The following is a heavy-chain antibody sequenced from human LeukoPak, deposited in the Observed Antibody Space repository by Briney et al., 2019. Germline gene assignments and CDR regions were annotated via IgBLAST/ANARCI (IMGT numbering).Heavy chain of an antibody. J-gene: IGHJ4*02. D-gene: IGHD2-2*01. CDR1: GYTFTSYG. CDR2: ISAYNGNT. Sequence: GASVKVSCKASGYTFTSYGISWVRQAPGQGPEWMGWISAYNGNTNYAQKLQGRVTMTTDTSTSTAYMELRSLRSDDTAVYYCARDYIVVVPAALDYWGQGTLVTVSS. CDR3: ARDYIVVVPAALDY. V-gene: IGHV1-18*04.